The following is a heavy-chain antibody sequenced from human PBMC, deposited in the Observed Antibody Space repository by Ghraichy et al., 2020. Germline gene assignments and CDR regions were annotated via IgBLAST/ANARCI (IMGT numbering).Heavy chain of an antibody. Sequence: GGSLRLSCAASGFSFSSYAMSWVRQAPGKGLELVSAISGSGGSTYYADSVQGRFTISRDNSKNTLYLQMNSLRVEDTAVYYCAKSSSWSPYYYGMDVWGQGTTVTVSS. J-gene: IGHJ6*02. CDR2: ISGSGGST. CDR1: GFSFSSYA. D-gene: IGHD6-19*01. V-gene: IGHV3-23*01. CDR3: AKSSSWSPYYYGMDV.